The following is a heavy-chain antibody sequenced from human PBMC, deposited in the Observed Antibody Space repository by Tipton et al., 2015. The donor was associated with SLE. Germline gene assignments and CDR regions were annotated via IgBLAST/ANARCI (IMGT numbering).Heavy chain of an antibody. CDR3: AKRGGAWNAALYTFDV. J-gene: IGHJ3*01. CDR2: IYPGDSDT. V-gene: IGHV5-51*03. D-gene: IGHD1-1*01. Sequence: QLVQSGAEVKKPGESLKISCRGSGYTFTNSWIGWVRQMPGKGLEWMGMIYPGDSDTRYSPSFEGQVTISADKSVSAAYLHWTSVKASDTAIYYCAKRGGAWNAALYTFDVWGQGTAVTVSP. CDR1: GYTFTNSW.